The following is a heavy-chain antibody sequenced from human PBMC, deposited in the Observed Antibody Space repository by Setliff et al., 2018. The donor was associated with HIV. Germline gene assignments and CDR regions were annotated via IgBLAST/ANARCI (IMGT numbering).Heavy chain of an antibody. V-gene: IGHV4-34*01. CDR2: IKHSGST. CDR1: GGSFSDYY. CDR3: ARGGFKWSGSYADS. D-gene: IGHD1-26*01. J-gene: IGHJ4*02. Sequence: SETLSLTCAVHGGSFSDYYWTWIRQPPGKGLEWIGEIKHSGSTNYNPSLKSRVTISVDTAKNQFSLNLTSVTAADTAVYYCARGGFKWSGSYADSWGQGTLVTVSS.